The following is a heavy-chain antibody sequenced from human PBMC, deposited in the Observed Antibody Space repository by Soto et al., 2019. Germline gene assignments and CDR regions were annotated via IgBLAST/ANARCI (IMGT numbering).Heavy chain of an antibody. J-gene: IGHJ4*02. D-gene: IGHD3-22*01. V-gene: IGHV1-3*01. Sequence: ASVEVSCKASGDTFSSYARRWVRQAPGQRLEWMGWINAGNGNTKYSQKFQGRVTITRDTSASTAYMELSSLRSEDTAVYYCARSSGYYSLEYWGQGTLVTVSS. CDR2: INAGNGNT. CDR1: GDTFSSYA. CDR3: ARSSGYYSLEY.